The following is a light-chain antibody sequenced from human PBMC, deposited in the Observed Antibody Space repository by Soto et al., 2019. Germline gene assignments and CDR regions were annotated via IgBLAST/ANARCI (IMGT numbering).Light chain of an antibody. V-gene: IGKV3-20*01. CDR2: GAS. CDR3: QQYSSSPPVT. Sequence: EIVLTQSPGTLSLSPGERATLSCRASQSVSSSYLAWYQQKPGQPPRLLIYGASSRATGIPDRFSGSGSGTEFTLTISRLESEDFAVYYCQQYSSSPPVTFGQGTRVDIK. CDR1: QSVSSSY. J-gene: IGKJ1*01.